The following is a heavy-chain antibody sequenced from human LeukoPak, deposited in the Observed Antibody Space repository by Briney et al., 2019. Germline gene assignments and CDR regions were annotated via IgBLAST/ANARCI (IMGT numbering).Heavy chain of an antibody. D-gene: IGHD2-15*01. CDR2: ISGSGGST. CDR3: AKANEDIVVVVAATWDY. J-gene: IGHJ4*02. V-gene: IGHV3-23*01. Sequence: GGSLRLSCAASGFTFSSYAMSWVRQAPGKGLEWVSAISGSGGSTYYADSVKGRFTISRDNSKNTLYLQMNSLRAEDTAVFYCAKANEDIVVVVAATWDYWGQGTLVTVSS. CDR1: GFTFSSYA.